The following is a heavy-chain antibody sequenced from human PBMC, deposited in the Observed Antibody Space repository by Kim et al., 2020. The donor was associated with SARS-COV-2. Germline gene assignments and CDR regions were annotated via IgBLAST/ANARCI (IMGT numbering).Heavy chain of an antibody. CDR1: GGSFSGYY. J-gene: IGHJ6*02. V-gene: IGHV4-34*01. Sequence: SETLSLTCAVYGGSFSGYYWSWIRQPPGKGLEWIGEINHSGSTNYNPSLKSRVTISVDTSKNQFSLKLSSVTAADTAVYYCARGSSSSWFSYYYYGMDVWGQGTTVTVSS. CDR2: INHSGST. CDR3: ARGSSSSWFSYYYYGMDV. D-gene: IGHD6-13*01.